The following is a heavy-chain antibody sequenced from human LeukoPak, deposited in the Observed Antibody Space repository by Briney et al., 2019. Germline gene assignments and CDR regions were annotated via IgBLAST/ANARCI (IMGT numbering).Heavy chain of an antibody. CDR2: FDPEDGET. CDR1: GYTLTELS. V-gene: IGHV1-24*01. CDR3: ARALSARPKFPVDY. D-gene: IGHD6-6*01. Sequence: ASVKVSCKVSGYTLTELSMHWVRQAPGKGLEWMGGFDPEDGETIYAQKFQGRVTMTRDTSISTAYMELSRLRSDDTAVYYCARALSARPKFPVDYWGQGTLVTVSS. J-gene: IGHJ4*02.